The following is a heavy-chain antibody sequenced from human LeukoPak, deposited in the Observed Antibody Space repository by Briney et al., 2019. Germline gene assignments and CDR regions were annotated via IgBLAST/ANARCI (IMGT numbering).Heavy chain of an antibody. V-gene: IGHV1-18*01. CDR1: GHTFTNYG. D-gene: IGHD3-22*01. J-gene: IGHJ4*02. CDR3: ARITYYYDSSGYPLDY. CDR2: ISAYNGNT. Sequence: ASVKVSCKASGHTFTNYGITWVRQAPGQGLEWMGWISAYNGNTNYAQKFQGRVTMTTDTSTSTAYMELRSLRSDDTAVYYCARITYYYDSSGYPLDYWGQGTLVTVSS.